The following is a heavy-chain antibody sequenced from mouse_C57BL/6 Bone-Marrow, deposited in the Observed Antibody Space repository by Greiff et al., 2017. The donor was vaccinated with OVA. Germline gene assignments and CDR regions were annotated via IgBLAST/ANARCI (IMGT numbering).Heavy chain of an antibody. V-gene: IGHV1-61*01. CDR1: GYTFTSYW. CDR3: ARSITGPDY. Sequence: VQLQQPGAELVRPGSSVKLSCKASGYTFTSYWMDWVKQRPGQGLEWIGNIYPSDSETHYNQKFKDKATLTVDKSSSTAYMQLSSLTSEDSAVYYCARSITGPDYWGQGTTLTVSS. CDR2: IYPSDSET. J-gene: IGHJ2*01. D-gene: IGHD4-1*01.